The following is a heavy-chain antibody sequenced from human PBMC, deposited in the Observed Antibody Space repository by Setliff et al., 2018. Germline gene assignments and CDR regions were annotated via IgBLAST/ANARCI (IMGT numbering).Heavy chain of an antibody. CDR3: ARHKSNGSGSYPSLYMDV. CDR1: SDSMGNFF. Sequence: PSETLSLTCSVPSDSMGNFFWSWIRQPPGKGLEWIGRVYNTGTTNYNPSLKSRVTISVDAPDNQFSVKLSSVTAADTAVYYCARHKSNGSGSYPSLYMDVWGKGIMVTVSS. V-gene: IGHV4-59*08. CDR2: VYNTGTT. J-gene: IGHJ6*03. D-gene: IGHD3-10*01.